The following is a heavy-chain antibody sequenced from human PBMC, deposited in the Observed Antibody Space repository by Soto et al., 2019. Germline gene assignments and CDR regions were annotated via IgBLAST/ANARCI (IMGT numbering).Heavy chain of an antibody. J-gene: IGHJ4*02. Sequence: GGSLRLSCAASGFTFSSYAMSWVRQAPGKGLEWVSAISGSGGSTYYADSVKGRFTISRDNSKNTLYLQMNSLRAEDTAVYYCAKDRATYYDFWSGYLPGLLDYWGQGTLVTVSS. CDR3: AKDRATYYDFWSGYLPGLLDY. CDR2: ISGSGGST. D-gene: IGHD3-3*01. V-gene: IGHV3-23*01. CDR1: GFTFSSYA.